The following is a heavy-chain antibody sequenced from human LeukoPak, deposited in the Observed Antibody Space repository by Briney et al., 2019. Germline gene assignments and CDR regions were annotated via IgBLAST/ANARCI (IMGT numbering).Heavy chain of an antibody. CDR1: GFTFSDYY. CDR2: ISSSSSYT. D-gene: IGHD3-10*01. J-gene: IGHJ4*02. CDR3: ARDQWYYYGSGSYHPQDY. V-gene: IGHV3-11*06. Sequence: GGSLRLSCAASGFTFSDYYMSWIRQAPGKGLEWVSYISSSSSYTNDADSVKGRFTISRDNAKNSLYLQMNSLRAEDTAVYYCARDQWYYYGSGSYHPQDYWGQGTLVTVSS.